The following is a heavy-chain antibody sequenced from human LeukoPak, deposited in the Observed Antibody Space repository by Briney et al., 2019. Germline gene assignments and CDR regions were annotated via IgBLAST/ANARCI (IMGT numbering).Heavy chain of an antibody. D-gene: IGHD3-9*01. V-gene: IGHV3-7*03. CDR2: IKHDGGDK. J-gene: IGHJ4*02. Sequence: PGGSLRLSCAASGFTFSNYWMSWVRQAPGKGLEGVANIKHDGGDKHYVDSVKGRFTIARDSAKNSLNLQMNSLRAEDTAVYYCARGGNYDILPGYIFDYWGQGTLVTVSS. CDR1: GFTFSNYW. CDR3: ARGGNYDILPGYIFDY.